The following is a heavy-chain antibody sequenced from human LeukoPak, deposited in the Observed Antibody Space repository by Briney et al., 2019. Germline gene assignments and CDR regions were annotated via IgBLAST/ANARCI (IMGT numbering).Heavy chain of an antibody. Sequence: SVKVSCKASGSTFSSYAISWVRQAPGQGLEWMGRIIPILGIANYAQKFQGRVTITADKSTSTAYMELSSLRSEDTAVYYCARGHTVTKNLDYWGQGTLVTVSS. V-gene: IGHV1-69*04. CDR2: IIPILGIA. CDR1: GSTFSSYA. J-gene: IGHJ4*02. D-gene: IGHD4-17*01. CDR3: ARGHTVTKNLDY.